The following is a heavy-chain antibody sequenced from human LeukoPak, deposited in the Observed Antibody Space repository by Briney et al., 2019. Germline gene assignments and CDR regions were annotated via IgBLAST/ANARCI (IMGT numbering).Heavy chain of an antibody. J-gene: IGHJ6*02. D-gene: IGHD1-7*01. CDR3: ARDNWNYGSSMDV. V-gene: IGHV4-59*01. CDR2: IYYSGST. CDR1: GGSISYYY. Sequence: PSETLSLTCTVSGGSISYYYWSWIRQPPGKGLEWIGYIYYSGSTNYSPSLRSRVTISVDTSKNQFSLKLSSVTAADTAVYHCARDNWNYGSSMDVWGQGTTVTVSS.